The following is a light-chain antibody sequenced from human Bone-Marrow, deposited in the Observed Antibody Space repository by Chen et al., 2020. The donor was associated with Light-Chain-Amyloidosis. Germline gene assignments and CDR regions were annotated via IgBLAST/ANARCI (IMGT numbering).Light chain of an antibody. J-gene: IGLJ3*02. V-gene: IGLV6-57*01. Sequence: NFMLTQPHPVSESPGKTVIISCTRSSGSIATNYVQWYQHRPGSSPTTVIYADDQRPSGVPDRFSGSIDRSSNSASLTISGLKTEDEADYYCQSYQGSSQGVFGGGTKLTVL. CDR1: SGSIATNY. CDR3: QSYQGSSQGV. CDR2: ADD.